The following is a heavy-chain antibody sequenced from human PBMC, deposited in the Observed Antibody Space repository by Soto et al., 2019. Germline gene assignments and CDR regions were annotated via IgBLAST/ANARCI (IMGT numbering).Heavy chain of an antibody. CDR1: GYSFTSYW. V-gene: IGHV5-51*01. J-gene: IGHJ4*02. Sequence: GASLKISCKGSGYSFTSYWIGWVRQMPGKGMEWMGIIYPGDSDTRYSLSFQAQVTTSADKSISTAYLQWSSLKASDTAMYYRARLLEVAVADVDYWCQGTLVTVSS. D-gene: IGHD6-19*01. CDR2: IYPGDSDT. CDR3: ARLLEVAVADVDY.